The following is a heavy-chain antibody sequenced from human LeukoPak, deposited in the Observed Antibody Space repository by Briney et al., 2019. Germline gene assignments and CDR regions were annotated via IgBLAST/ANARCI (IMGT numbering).Heavy chain of an antibody. D-gene: IGHD3-22*01. CDR1: GFTFSNYY. J-gene: IGHJ4*02. V-gene: IGHV3-11*04. Sequence: GGSLRLSCAASGFTFSNYYMSWIRQAPGKGLEWVSYISSSGSTIYYADSVKGRFTISRDNAKNSLYLQMNSLRAEDTAVYYCARPLSYYYDRSGPYSHWGQGPLVTVSS. CDR2: ISSSGSTI. CDR3: ARPLSYYYDRSGPYSH.